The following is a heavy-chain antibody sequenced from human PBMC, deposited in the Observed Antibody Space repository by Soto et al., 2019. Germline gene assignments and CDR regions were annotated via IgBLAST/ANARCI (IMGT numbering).Heavy chain of an antibody. CDR3: ARDRVVVVPAAIPRAYYYGMDV. CDR1: GDTFSSYA. V-gene: IGHV1-69*13. Sequence: GASVKVSCKASGDTFSSYAISWVRQAPGQGLEWMGGIIPIFGTAHYAQKFQGGVTITADESTSTAYMELNSLRAEDTAVYYCARDRVVVVPAAIPRAYYYGMDVWGQGTTVTVSS. J-gene: IGHJ6*02. D-gene: IGHD2-2*02. CDR2: IIPIFGTA.